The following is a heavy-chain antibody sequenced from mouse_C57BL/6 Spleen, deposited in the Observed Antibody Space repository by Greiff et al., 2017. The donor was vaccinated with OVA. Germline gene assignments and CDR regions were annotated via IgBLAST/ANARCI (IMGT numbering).Heavy chain of an antibody. CDR2: IYPGSGST. J-gene: IGHJ3*01. V-gene: IGHV1-55*01. CDR3: ANYYGSSYGAWFAY. CDR1: GYTFTSYW. Sequence: VQLQQSGAELVKPGASVKMSCKTSGYTFTSYWITWVKQRPGQGLEWIGDIYPGSGSTNYNEKFKSKATLTVDTSSSTAYMQLSSLTSEDSAVYYCANYYGSSYGAWFAYWGQGTLVTVSA. D-gene: IGHD1-1*01.